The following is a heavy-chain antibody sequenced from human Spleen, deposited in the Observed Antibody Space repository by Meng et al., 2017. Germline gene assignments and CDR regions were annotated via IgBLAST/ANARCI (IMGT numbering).Heavy chain of an antibody. V-gene: IGHV3-23*01. CDR3: VSEDKSGAP. Sequence: GESLKISCAASGFTFRTYAMSWVRQAPGKGLEWVSGISGGDGNTYYADSVKGRFTISRDNSKNTLYLQMNSLRAEDSAVYYCVSEDKSGAPWGQGIPVTVSS. J-gene: IGHJ4*02. D-gene: IGHD2-15*01. CDR1: GFTFRTYA. CDR2: ISGGDGNT.